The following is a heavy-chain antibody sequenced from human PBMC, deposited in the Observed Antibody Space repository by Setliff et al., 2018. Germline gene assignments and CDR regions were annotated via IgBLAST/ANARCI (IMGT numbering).Heavy chain of an antibody. D-gene: IGHD2-15*01. Sequence: ASVKVSCKASGYTFTNSIVSWVRQAPGQGLEWMGWISAYNGATHYAQKFQDRVSMTTDTSTSTAYLELGSLTSDDTAVYFCALTTLSLCSGGNCPNALDIWGQGTLVTVSS. CDR1: GYTFTNSI. V-gene: IGHV1-18*04. CDR3: ALTTLSLCSGGNCPNALDI. CDR2: ISAYNGAT. J-gene: IGHJ3*02.